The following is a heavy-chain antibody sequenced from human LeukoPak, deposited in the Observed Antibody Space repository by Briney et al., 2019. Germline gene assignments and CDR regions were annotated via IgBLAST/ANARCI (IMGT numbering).Heavy chain of an antibody. CDR1: GGSISSYY. V-gene: IGHV4-59*08. J-gene: IGHJ4*02. D-gene: IGHD6-13*01. Sequence: SETLSLTCTVSGGSISSYYWSWIRQPPGKGLEWIGYIYYSGSTNYNPSLKSRVTISVDTSKNQFSLKLSSVTAADTAVYYCARYIAAPRSHFHYWGQGTLVTVSS. CDR2: IYYSGST. CDR3: ARYIAAPRSHFHY.